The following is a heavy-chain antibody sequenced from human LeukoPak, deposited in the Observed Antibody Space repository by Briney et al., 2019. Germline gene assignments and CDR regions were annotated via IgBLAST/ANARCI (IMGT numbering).Heavy chain of an antibody. J-gene: IGHJ4*02. CDR3: ARLLSGSYPPHFDY. Sequence: SETLSLTCAVYGGSFSGYYWSWIRQPPGKGLEWIGEINHSGSTNYNPSLKSRVTISVDTSKNQFSLKLSSVTAADTAVYYRARLLSGSYPPHFDYWGQGTLVTVSS. D-gene: IGHD1-26*01. CDR1: GGSFSGYY. V-gene: IGHV4-34*01. CDR2: INHSGST.